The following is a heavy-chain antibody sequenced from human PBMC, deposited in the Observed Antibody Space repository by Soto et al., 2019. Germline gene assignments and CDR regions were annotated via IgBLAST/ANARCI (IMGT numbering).Heavy chain of an antibody. J-gene: IGHJ6*02. D-gene: IGHD1-20*01. CDR2: IIPIFATA. CDR3: ARSITGAVSYYYGMEV. Sequence: QVQLVQSGAEVKKPESSVKVSCKASGGTFSSYAISWVRQAPGQGLEWMGGIIPIFATADYAQKFQGRVTITAEESTHTAYMELRSLSSEETAVYYCARSITGAVSYYYGMEVWGQGTTVTVSS. V-gene: IGHV1-69*12. CDR1: GGTFSSYA.